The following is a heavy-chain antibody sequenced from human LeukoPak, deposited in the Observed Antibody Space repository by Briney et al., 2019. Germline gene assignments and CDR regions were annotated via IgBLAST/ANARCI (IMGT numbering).Heavy chain of an antibody. V-gene: IGHV4-59*01. D-gene: IGHD2-2*01. CDR1: GGSISNYY. CDR2: ISYSGGT. Sequence: SETLSLTCIVSGGSISNYYWSWIRQPPGKGLEWVAYISYSGGTNSNPSLKSRVTMSIDTSMNQFSLKVNSVTAADAAIYYCARGKGCVSTSCQWRYWGQGTLVTVSS. CDR3: ARGKGCVSTSCQWRY. J-gene: IGHJ4*02.